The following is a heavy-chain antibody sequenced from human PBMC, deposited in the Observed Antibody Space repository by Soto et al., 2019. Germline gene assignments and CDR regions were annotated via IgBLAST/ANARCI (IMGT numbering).Heavy chain of an antibody. CDR3: ATYLSIVVVPAATHDAFDI. CDR1: GFTFSSYA. CDR2: ISGSGGSI. J-gene: IGHJ3*02. V-gene: IGHV3-23*01. Sequence: EVQLLESGGGLVQPGGSLRLSCAASGFTFSSYAMSWVRQAPGKGLEWVSAISGSGGSIYYADSVKGRFTISRDNSKNPLYLHMNSLRAEDTAVYYCATYLSIVVVPAATHDAFDIWGQGTIVTVSS. D-gene: IGHD2-2*01.